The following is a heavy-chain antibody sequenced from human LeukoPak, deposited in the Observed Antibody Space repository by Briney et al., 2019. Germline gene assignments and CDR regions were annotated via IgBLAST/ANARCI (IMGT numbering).Heavy chain of an antibody. CDR1: GFTFSSYA. CDR2: ISYDGSNK. CDR3: ARDERRPDIVVVVAATTLPPPV. J-gene: IGHJ6*04. V-gene: IGHV3-30*04. Sequence: GGSLRLSCATSGFTFSSYAMHWVRQAPGKGLEWVAVISYDGSNKYYADSVKGRFTISRDNSKNTLYLQMNSLRAEDTAVYYCARDERRPDIVVVVAATTLPPPVWGKGTTVTVSS. D-gene: IGHD2-15*01.